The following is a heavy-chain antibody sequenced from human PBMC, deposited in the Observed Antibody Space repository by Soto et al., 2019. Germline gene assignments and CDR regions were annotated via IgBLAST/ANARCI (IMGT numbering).Heavy chain of an antibody. J-gene: IGHJ4*02. V-gene: IGHV1-18*01. CDR2: ISAYNGNT. D-gene: IGHD1-26*01. Sequence: QVQLVQSGAEVKKPGASVKVSCKASGYTFTSYGISWVRQAPGQGLEWMGWISAYNGNTNYEQKLQGRVTMTTDTSTSRAYKELRRLRTDDTAVYYCASDRGNRELLSEFGCWGQGTLVTVSS. CDR3: ASDRGNRELLSEFGC. CDR1: GYTFTSYG.